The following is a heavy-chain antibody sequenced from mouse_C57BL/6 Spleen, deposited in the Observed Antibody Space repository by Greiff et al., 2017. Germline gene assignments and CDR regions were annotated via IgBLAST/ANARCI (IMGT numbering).Heavy chain of an antibody. CDR1: GYTFTSYW. D-gene: IGHD2-4*01. J-gene: IGHJ2*01. Sequence: QVQLKQPGAELVRPGSSVKLSCKASGYTFTSYWMDWVKQRPGQGLEWIGNIYPSDSETHYNQKFKDKATLTVDKSSSTAYMQLSSLTSEDSAVYYCARGSDYDPFDYWGQGTTLTVSS. V-gene: IGHV1-61*01. CDR3: ARGSDYDPFDY. CDR2: IYPSDSET.